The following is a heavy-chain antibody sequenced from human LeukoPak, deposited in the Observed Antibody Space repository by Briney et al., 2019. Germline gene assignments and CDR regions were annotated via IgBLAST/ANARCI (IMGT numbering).Heavy chain of an antibody. D-gene: IGHD3-10*01. Sequence: SETLSLTCAVSGGSFSGYFWTWIRQPPGKGLQWIGESKDNGDTNYNSSLKSRVSISVDASKNQFSLRLTSVTAADTAVYYCARGKWFGELGFDYWGQGTLVTVSS. V-gene: IGHV4-34*01. CDR3: ARGKWFGELGFDY. CDR1: GGSFSGYF. CDR2: SKDNGDT. J-gene: IGHJ4*02.